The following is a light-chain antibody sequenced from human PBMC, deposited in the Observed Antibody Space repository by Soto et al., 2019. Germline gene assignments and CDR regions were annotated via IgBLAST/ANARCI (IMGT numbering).Light chain of an antibody. J-gene: IGLJ2*01. CDR2: YDS. Sequence: SYELTQPPSVSVAPGKTARITCGGATIGSKSVHWYQQKPGQAPVLVIYYDSDRPSGIPARFSGSNSGNTATLTISRVEAGDEADYYCQVWDSSSDHPHVLFGGGTKVTVL. CDR1: TIGSKS. V-gene: IGLV3-21*04. CDR3: QVWDSSSDHPHVL.